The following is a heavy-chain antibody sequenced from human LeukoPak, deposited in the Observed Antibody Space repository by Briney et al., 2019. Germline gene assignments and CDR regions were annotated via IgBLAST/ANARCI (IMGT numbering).Heavy chain of an antibody. D-gene: IGHD6-19*01. CDR1: GGSISSSSYY. CDR3: ARLYIAVAGTEWFDP. CDR2: IYYSGST. J-gene: IGHJ5*02. Sequence: PSETLSLTCTVSGGSISSSSYYWGWIRQPPGKGLEWIGSIYYSGSTYYNPPLKSRVTISVDTSKNKFSLKLSSVTAADTAVYYCARLYIAVAGTEWFDPWGQGTLVTVSS. V-gene: IGHV4-39*01.